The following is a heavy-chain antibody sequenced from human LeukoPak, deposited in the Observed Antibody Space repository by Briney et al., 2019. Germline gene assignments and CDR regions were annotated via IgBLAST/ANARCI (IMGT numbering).Heavy chain of an antibody. J-gene: IGHJ4*02. CDR1: GGSISNNNYY. D-gene: IGHD3-10*01. CDR2: IYYSGST. Sequence: PSETLSLTCTVSGGSISNNNYYWGWIRQPPGKALEWIGSIYYSGSTLHNPSLMSRVTMSVDTSKNQFTLKLSSVTVADTAIYDYETHGGDGPGSSSFDYWGQGTLVTVSS. V-gene: IGHV4-39*01. CDR3: ETHGGDGPGSSSFDY.